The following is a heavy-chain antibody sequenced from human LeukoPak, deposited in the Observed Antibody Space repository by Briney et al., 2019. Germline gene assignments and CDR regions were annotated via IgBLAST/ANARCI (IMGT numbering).Heavy chain of an antibody. CDR1: GYTFTSYY. CDR2: INPSGGST. CDR3: AREYYYGSGSYDAFDI. Sequence: GASVNVSCKASGYTFTSYYMHWVRQAPGQGLEWMGIINPSGGSTSYAQKFQGRVTMTRDTSTSTVYMELSSLRSEDTAVYYCAREYYYGSGSYDAFDIWGQGTVVTVSS. D-gene: IGHD3-10*01. V-gene: IGHV1-46*01. J-gene: IGHJ3*02.